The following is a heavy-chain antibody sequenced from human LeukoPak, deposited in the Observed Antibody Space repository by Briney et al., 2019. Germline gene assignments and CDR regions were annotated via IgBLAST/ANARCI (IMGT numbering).Heavy chain of an antibody. CDR3: ARANNYRFDY. Sequence: SQTLSLTFAISGDSVSSNGAAWNWIRQSPSRGLEWLGRTYYRSKWYNDYVVSVKSRMTINPDTSKNQFSLHLSSVTPEDTAVYYCARANNYRFDYWGQGTLVTVSS. CDR2: TYYRSKWYN. J-gene: IGHJ4*02. CDR1: GDSVSSNGAA. D-gene: IGHD4-11*01. V-gene: IGHV6-1*01.